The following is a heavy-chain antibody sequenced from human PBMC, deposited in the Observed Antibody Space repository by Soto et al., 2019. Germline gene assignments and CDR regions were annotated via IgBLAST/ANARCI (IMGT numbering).Heavy chain of an antibody. CDR3: ARLNSYNCYFNY. CDR1: GGPISSSSYY. V-gene: IGHV4-39*01. D-gene: IGHD3-10*01. J-gene: IGHJ4*02. CDR2: IYYSGST. Sequence: SETLSLTCTVSGGPISSSSYYWGWIRQPPGKGLEWIGSIYYSGSTYYNPSLKSRVTISVDTSKNQFSLKLSSVTAADTAVYFCARLNSYNCYFNYWGQGTLVTVSS.